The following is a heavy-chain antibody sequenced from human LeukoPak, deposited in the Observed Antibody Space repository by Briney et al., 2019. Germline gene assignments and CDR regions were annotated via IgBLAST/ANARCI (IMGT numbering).Heavy chain of an antibody. CDR2: IGTAGDT. CDR1: GFTFSSYD. D-gene: IGHD6-13*01. J-gene: IGHJ6*02. Sequence: GGSLRLSCAASGFTFSSYDMHWVRQATGKGLESVSAIGTAGDTYYPGSVKGRFTISRENAKNSLYLQMNSLRAGDTAVYYCARGAAAGGHYYYGMDVWGQGATVTVSS. V-gene: IGHV3-13*01. CDR3: ARGAAAGGHYYYGMDV.